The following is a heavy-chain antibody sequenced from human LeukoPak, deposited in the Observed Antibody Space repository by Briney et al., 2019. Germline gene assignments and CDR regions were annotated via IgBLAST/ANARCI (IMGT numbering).Heavy chain of an antibody. D-gene: IGHD5-18*01. Sequence: SETLSLTCIVSGGSVSSGSHYWSWVRQPPGKGLEWIGYIYYNGRTKYNPSLKSRVTISLDTSKNQFSLKLSSVTAADTAVYYCARGRGRLYSYEYYFDYWGQGTLVTVSS. CDR3: ARGRGRLYSYEYYFDY. J-gene: IGHJ4*02. CDR1: GGSVSSGSHY. CDR2: IYYNGRT. V-gene: IGHV4-61*01.